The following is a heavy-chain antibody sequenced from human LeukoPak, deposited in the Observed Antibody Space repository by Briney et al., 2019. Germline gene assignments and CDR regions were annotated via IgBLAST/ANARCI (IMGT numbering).Heavy chain of an antibody. Sequence: GGSLRLSCAASGFTFSSYAMSWLRQAPGEGLEWVSTISDSTDNIYYADSVKGRFITSRDNSKNTLFLQMDSLRAEDTAVYYCANDLFGYFDRWGQGTLVTVSS. J-gene: IGHJ4*02. CDR2: ISDSTDNI. D-gene: IGHD3-16*01. CDR1: GFTFSSYA. V-gene: IGHV3-23*01. CDR3: ANDLFGYFDR.